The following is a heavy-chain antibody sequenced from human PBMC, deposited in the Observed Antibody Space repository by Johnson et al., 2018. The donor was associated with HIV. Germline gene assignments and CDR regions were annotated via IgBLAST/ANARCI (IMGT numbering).Heavy chain of an antibody. D-gene: IGHD6-13*01. Sequence: VQLVESGGGVVRPGGSLRLSCAASGFTFDDHGMSWVRQVPEKGLEWVSGINWNGGSKDYADSVKGRFTISRDNAKNSLYLQSNSLRAEDTALYYCVRDRTGLIIAAAGHDAFDIWGQGTMVTVSS. V-gene: IGHV3-20*04. CDR1: GFTFDDHG. J-gene: IGHJ3*02. CDR2: INWNGGSK. CDR3: VRDRTGLIIAAAGHDAFDI.